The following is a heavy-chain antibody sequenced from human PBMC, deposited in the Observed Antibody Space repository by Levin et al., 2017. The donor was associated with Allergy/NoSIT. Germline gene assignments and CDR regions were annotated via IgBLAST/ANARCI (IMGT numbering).Heavy chain of an antibody. J-gene: IGHJ3*02. D-gene: IGHD2-15*01. V-gene: IGHV4-61*01. CDR3: ATNMVVVTPGAFDI. CDR2: IYYSGST. CDR1: GGSVSSASYYY. Sequence: ASQTLSLTCTVSGGSVSSASYYYWSWIRQPPGKGLEWIGYIYYSGSTNYNPSLKSRVTISVDTSKNQFSLKLSSVTAADTAVYYCATNMVVVTPGAFDIWGQGTMVTVSS.